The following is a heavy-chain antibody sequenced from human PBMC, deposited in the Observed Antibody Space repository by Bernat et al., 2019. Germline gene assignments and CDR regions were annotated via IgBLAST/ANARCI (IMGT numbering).Heavy chain of an antibody. D-gene: IGHD1-1*01. Sequence: QVQLVQSGAEVKKPEYSVKVSCKASGGTFSSYAISWVRQAPGQGLEWMGRIIPILGIANYAQKFQGRVTITADKSTSTAYMELSSLRSEDTAVYYCAISGGTNTAEDYWGQGILVTVGS. CDR2: IIPILGIA. J-gene: IGHJ4*02. V-gene: IGHV1-69*04. CDR3: AISGGTNTAEDY. CDR1: GGTFSSYA.